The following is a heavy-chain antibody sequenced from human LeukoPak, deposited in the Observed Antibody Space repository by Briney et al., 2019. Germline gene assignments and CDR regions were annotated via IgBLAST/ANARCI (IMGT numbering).Heavy chain of an antibody. Sequence: PSETLSLTCNVSGGSISNYYWSWIPQPPGKGLEWIGYIYYSGSTNYNPPLKSRVTISVDTPRDQFSLKLSSVTAADTAVYYCARHVRFVGIDYWGQGTLVTVSS. V-gene: IGHV4-59*08. CDR2: IYYSGST. D-gene: IGHD3-10*02. CDR3: ARHVRFVGIDY. J-gene: IGHJ4*02. CDR1: GGSISNYY.